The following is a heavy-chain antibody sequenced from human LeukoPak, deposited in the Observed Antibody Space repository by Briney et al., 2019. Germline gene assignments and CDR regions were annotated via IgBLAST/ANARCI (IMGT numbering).Heavy chain of an antibody. D-gene: IGHD2/OR15-2a*01. CDR2: INPNSGGT. Sequence: ASVKVSCKASGYTSTGYYMHWVRQAPGQGLEWMGWINPNSGGTNYAQKFQGRVTMTRDTSISTAYMELSRLRSDDTAVYYCARRLSRLSHQFDYWGQGTLVTVSS. J-gene: IGHJ4*02. CDR3: ARRLSRLSHQFDY. V-gene: IGHV1-2*02. CDR1: GYTSTGYY.